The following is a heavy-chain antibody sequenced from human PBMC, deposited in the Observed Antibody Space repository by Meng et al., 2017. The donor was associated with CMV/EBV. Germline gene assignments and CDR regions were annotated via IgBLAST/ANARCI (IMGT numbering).Heavy chain of an antibody. CDR3: AKVGRGYSYGPIDY. D-gene: IGHD5-18*01. CDR2: IRYDGSNK. J-gene: IGHJ4*02. V-gene: IGHV3-30*02. CDR1: GFTFSSYC. Sequence: GESLKISCAASGFTFSSYCMHWVRQAPGKGLEWVAFIRYDGSNKYYADSVKGRFTISRDNSKNTLYLQMNSLRAEDTAVYYCAKVGRGYSYGPIDYWGQGTLVTVSS.